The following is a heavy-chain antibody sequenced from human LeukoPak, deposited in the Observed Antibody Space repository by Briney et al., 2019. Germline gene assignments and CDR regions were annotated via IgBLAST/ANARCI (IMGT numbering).Heavy chain of an antibody. V-gene: IGHV1-69*13. CDR3: ARAGYIVVVPAAPEYYFDY. CDR2: IIPIFGTA. Sequence: SVKVSCKASGYTFTSYGISWVRQAPGQGLEWMGGIIPIFGTANYAQKFQGRVTITADESTSTAHMELSSLRSEDTAVYYCARAGYIVVVPAAPEYYFDYWGQGTLVTVSS. CDR1: GYTFTSYG. J-gene: IGHJ4*02. D-gene: IGHD2-2*01.